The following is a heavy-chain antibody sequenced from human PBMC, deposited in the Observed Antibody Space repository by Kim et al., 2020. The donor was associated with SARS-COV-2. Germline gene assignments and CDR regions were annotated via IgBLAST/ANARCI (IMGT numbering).Heavy chain of an antibody. CDR1: GGSFSGYY. J-gene: IGHJ4*02. CDR3: ARGWVVSGLDY. Sequence: SETLSLTCAVYGGSFSGYYWSWIRQPPGKGLEWIGEINHSGSTNYNPSLKSRVTISVDTSKNQFSLKLSSVTAADTAVYYCARGWVVSGLDYWGQGTLVTVSS. CDR2: INHSGST. V-gene: IGHV4-34*01. D-gene: IGHD3-10*01.